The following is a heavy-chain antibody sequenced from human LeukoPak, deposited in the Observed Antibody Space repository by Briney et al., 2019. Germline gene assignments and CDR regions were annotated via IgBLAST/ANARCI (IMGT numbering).Heavy chain of an antibody. CDR3: AMMRYYDSSGYYNY. V-gene: IGHV3-74*01. Sequence: GGPLRLSCAASRFNFRIYWMHWVRQAPGKGPVWVARINSDGSSTSYADSVKGRFTISRDNAKNTLYLQMNSLRAEDTAVYYCAMMRYYDSSGYYNYWGQGTLVTVSS. CDR2: INSDGSST. CDR1: RFNFRIYW. J-gene: IGHJ4*02. D-gene: IGHD3-22*01.